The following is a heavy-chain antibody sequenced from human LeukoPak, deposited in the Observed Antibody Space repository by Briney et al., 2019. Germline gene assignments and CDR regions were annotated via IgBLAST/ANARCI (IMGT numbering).Heavy chain of an antibody. CDR1: GVTFSSYW. CDR3: ARGRFNYDSSGYSSFYH. V-gene: IGHV3-7*01. J-gene: IGHJ4*02. CDR2: IKEDGSEK. Sequence: GGSLRLSCAASGVTFSSYWMSWVRQAPGKGLEWVANIKEDGSEKYYVDSVRGRFTISRDNAKNSLYLQVNSLRAEDTAVYYCARGRFNYDSSGYSSFYHWGQGTLVTVSS. D-gene: IGHD3-22*01.